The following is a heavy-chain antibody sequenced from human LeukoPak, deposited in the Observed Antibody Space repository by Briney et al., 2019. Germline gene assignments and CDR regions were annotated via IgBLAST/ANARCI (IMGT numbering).Heavy chain of an antibody. CDR2: INHSGST. J-gene: IGHJ3*02. D-gene: IGHD6-6*01. Sequence: SETLSLTCAVYGGSFSGYHWSWIRQPPGKGLEWIGEINHSGSTNYNPSLKSRVTISVDTSKNQFSLKLSSVTAADTAVYYCARGKGIAARYAFDIWGQGTMVTVSS. CDR1: GGSFSGYH. V-gene: IGHV4-34*01. CDR3: ARGKGIAARYAFDI.